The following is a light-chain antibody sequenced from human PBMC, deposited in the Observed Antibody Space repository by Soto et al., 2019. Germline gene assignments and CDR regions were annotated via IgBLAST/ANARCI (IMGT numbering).Light chain of an antibody. V-gene: IGKV1-5*01. CDR3: QQYHKFSWT. CDR1: QSVGSW. J-gene: IGKJ1*01. CDR2: DAS. Sequence: DIQMTQSPSTLSASVGDRVTITCRASQSVGSWLAWYQQKPGKAPKLLIYDASNLESGVPSRFSGSRSGTEFTLTISSLPPDDLATYYCQQYHKFSWTFGQGTKVDIK.